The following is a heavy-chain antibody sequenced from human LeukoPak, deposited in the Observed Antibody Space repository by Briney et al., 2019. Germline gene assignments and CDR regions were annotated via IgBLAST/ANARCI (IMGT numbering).Heavy chain of an antibody. CDR3: ARDGGAVSPDFDY. J-gene: IGHJ4*02. CDR1: GFTFSSYS. Sequence: PGGSLRLSCAASGFTFSSYSMNWVRQAPGKGLEWVSSISSSSSYIYYADSVKGRFTISRDNAKNSLYLQMNSLRAEDTAVYYCARDGGAVSPDFDYWGQGTLVTVSS. D-gene: IGHD3-16*01. CDR2: ISSSSSYI. V-gene: IGHV3-21*01.